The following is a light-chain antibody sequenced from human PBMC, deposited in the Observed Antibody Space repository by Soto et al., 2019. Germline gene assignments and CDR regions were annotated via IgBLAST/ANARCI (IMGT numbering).Light chain of an antibody. J-gene: IGKJ1*01. V-gene: IGKV1-5*01. CDR1: QSISSY. CDR3: QQYNSYSHT. CDR2: DAS. Sequence: DIQMTQSPSTLSASVGDRVTITCRASQSISSYLNWYQQKPGNAPKLLIYDASSLESGVPSRFSGSGSETEFSLTISSLQPDDFATYYCQQYNSYSHTFGQGTKVDIK.